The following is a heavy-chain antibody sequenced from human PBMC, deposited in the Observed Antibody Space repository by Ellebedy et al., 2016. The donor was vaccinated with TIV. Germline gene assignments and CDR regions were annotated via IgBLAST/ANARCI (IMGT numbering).Heavy chain of an antibody. V-gene: IGHV4-59*08. CDR1: GGSISSYY. CDR2: IYHSWST. J-gene: IGHJ4*02. CDR3: ARHKEGYCTNGVCSYFDY. D-gene: IGHD2-8*01. Sequence: MPSETLSLTCTVSGGSISSYYWSWIRQPPRKGLEWIGYIYHSWSTNYNPSLKSRVTISVDTSKNQFSLKLSSVTAADTAVYYCARHKEGYCTNGVCSYFDYWGQGTLVTVSS.